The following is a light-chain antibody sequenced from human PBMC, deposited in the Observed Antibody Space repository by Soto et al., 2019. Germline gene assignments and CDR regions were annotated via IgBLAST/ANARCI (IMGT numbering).Light chain of an antibody. J-gene: IGLJ1*01. CDR1: SSDVGGYNY. Sequence: QSVLTQPASVSGSPGQSITISCTGTSSDVGGYNYVSWYQQHPGKAPKLMIYEVSNRPSGVSNRFSGSKSANTASLTISGLQAEAEADYFCSSYTSSNTRYVFGTGTKVTAL. CDR3: SSYTSSNTRYV. V-gene: IGLV2-14*01. CDR2: EVS.